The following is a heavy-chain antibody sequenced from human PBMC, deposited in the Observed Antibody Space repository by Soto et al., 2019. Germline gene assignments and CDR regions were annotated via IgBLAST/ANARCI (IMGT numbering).Heavy chain of an antibody. J-gene: IGHJ3*02. CDR2: IYYSGST. V-gene: IGHV4-31*03. CDR3: ARASGDPGAFDI. CDR1: GGSISSGGYY. Sequence: SETLSLSCTVSGGSISSGGYYWSWIRQHPGKGLGWIGYIYYSGSTYYNPSLKSRVTISVDTSKNQFSLKLSAVTAAGTAVYYCARASGDPGAFDIWGQGTMVTVSS. D-gene: IGHD2-21*02.